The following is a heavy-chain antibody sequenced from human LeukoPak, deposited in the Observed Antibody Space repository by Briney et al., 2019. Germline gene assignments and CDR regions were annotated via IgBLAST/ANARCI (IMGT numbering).Heavy chain of an antibody. Sequence: SETLSLTCSVSGGSISSSSYYWGWIRQPPGKGLEWTGSIHYTGSTFYNPSLKGRVTISVDTSKHQFSLNLSSVTAADTAVYYCAAIIAVAGIPLVDLWGQGTLVTVSS. CDR3: AAIIAVAGIPLVDL. CDR1: GGSISSSSYY. V-gene: IGHV4-39*01. CDR2: IHYTGST. J-gene: IGHJ5*02. D-gene: IGHD6-19*01.